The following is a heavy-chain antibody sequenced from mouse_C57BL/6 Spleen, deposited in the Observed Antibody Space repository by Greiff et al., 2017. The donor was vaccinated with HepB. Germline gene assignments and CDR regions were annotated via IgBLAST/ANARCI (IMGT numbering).Heavy chain of an antibody. J-gene: IGHJ3*01. D-gene: IGHD4-1*01. CDR1: GYSITSGYY. V-gene: IGHV3-6*01. Sequence: VQLKESGPGLVKPSQSLSLTCSVTGYSITSGYYWNWIRQFPGNKLEWMGYISYDGSNNYNPSLKNRISITRDTSKNQFFLKLNSVTTEDTATYYCAREVLTGPFAYWGQGTLVTVSA. CDR2: ISYDGSN. CDR3: AREVLTGPFAY.